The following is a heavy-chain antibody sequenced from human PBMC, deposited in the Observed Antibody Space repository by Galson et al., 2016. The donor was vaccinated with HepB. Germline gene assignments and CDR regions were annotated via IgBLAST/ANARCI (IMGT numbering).Heavy chain of an antibody. CDR3: ARESVSIAALDS. V-gene: IGHV4-4*07. CDR2: IYSTGDT. CDR1: GFPFSGSA. Sequence: LRLSCAASGFPFSGSAIHWVRQAPGKGPEWLGRIYSTGDTNYSPSLVSRVTMLVDTSKNQFSLRLDSLTAADTAVYYCARESVSIAALDSWGQGILVTVSS. D-gene: IGHD6-6*01. J-gene: IGHJ4*02.